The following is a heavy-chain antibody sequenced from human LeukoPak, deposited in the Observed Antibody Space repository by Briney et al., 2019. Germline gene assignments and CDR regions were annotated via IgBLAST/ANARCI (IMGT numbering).Heavy chain of an antibody. J-gene: IGHJ4*02. Sequence: GESLKISCKGSGYSFPNYWIGWVRQMPGKGLEWIGIVYPATSDTTYSPSFQGQVTISADKSSSTAYLQWSSLKASDTAIYYCARPRTLGGYNYEFEFWGQGTLVTVSS. CDR2: VYPATSDT. D-gene: IGHD5-18*01. CDR3: ARPRTLGGYNYEFEF. V-gene: IGHV5-51*01. CDR1: GYSFPNYW.